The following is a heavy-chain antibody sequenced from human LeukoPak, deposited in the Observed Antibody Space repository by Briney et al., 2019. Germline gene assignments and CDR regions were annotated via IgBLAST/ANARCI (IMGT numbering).Heavy chain of an antibody. CDR3: ARAGFLEWLVLPYYYYMDV. CDR2: ISSSSSYI. J-gene: IGHJ6*03. CDR1: GFTFSSYS. V-gene: IGHV3-21*01. Sequence: GGSLRLSCAASGFTFSSYSMNWVRQAPGKGLEWVSSISSSSSYIYYADSVKGRFTISRDNAKNSLYLQMNSLRAADTAVYYCARAGFLEWLVLPYYYYMDVWGKGTTVTVSS. D-gene: IGHD3-3*01.